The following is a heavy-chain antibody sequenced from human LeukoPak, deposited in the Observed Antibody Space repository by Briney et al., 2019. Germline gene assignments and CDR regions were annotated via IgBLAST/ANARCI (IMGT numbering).Heavy chain of an antibody. CDR1: GGTFSSYA. Sequence: GASVKVSCKASGGTFSSYAISWVRQAPGQGLEWMGGIIPIFGTANYAQKFQGRVTITADESTSTAYMELSSLRSEDTALYYCARARLFHTSLNRGAFDIWGQGTMVTVSS. CDR3: ARARLFHTSLNRGAFDI. J-gene: IGHJ3*02. D-gene: IGHD2-21*01. CDR2: IIPIFGTA. V-gene: IGHV1-69*13.